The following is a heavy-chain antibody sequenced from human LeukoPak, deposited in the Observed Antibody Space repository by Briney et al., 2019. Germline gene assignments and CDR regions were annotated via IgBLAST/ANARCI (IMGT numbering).Heavy chain of an antibody. CDR1: GFSFSDYY. J-gene: IGHJ4*02. V-gene: IGHV3-11*04. CDR2: ISSSGDTM. CDR3: ARVMGNYASDY. Sequence: GGSLRLSCAASGFSFSDYYMSWIRQAPGKGLEWVSYISSSGDTMFYADSVKGRFTISKDNGKKSLFLEINSLRAEDAAIYYCARVMGNYASDYWGQGALVTVSS. D-gene: IGHD1-7*01.